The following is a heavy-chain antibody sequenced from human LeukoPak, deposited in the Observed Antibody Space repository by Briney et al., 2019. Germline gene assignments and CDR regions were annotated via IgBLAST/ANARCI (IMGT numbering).Heavy chain of an antibody. Sequence: PGGSLRLSCAASEFTFSSYWMSWVRQAPGKGLEWVSAISGSGGSTYYADSVKGRFTISRDNSKNTLYLQMNSLRAEDTAVYYCAKDLWSGYYYDSSGSALDAFDIWGQGTMVTVSS. CDR1: EFTFSSYW. V-gene: IGHV3-23*01. CDR2: ISGSGGST. D-gene: IGHD3-22*01. J-gene: IGHJ3*02. CDR3: AKDLWSGYYYDSSGSALDAFDI.